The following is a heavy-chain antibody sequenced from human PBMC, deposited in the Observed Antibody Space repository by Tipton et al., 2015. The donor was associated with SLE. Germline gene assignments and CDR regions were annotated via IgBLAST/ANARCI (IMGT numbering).Heavy chain of an antibody. V-gene: IGHV3-9*01. Sequence: SLRLSCAASGFTFDDYAIHWVRQAPGKGLEWVSGISWNSGSIGYADSVKGRFTISRDNAKNSLYLQMNSLRAEDTALYYCAKFYSMVVTYYYYYGMDVWGQGTTVTVSS. CDR1: GFTFDDYA. D-gene: IGHD4/OR15-4a*01. J-gene: IGHJ6*02. CDR2: ISWNSGSI. CDR3: AKFYSMVVTYYYYYGMDV.